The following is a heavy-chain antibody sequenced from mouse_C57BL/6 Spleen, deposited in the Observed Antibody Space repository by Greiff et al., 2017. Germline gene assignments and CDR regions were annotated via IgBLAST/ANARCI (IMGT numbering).Heavy chain of an antibody. V-gene: IGHV1-15*01. CDR1: GYTFTDYE. CDR2: IDPETGGT. J-gene: IGHJ3*01. D-gene: IGHD2-2*01. CDR3: TSSTMVSAWFAY. Sequence: VKLQESGAELVRPGASVTLSCKASGYTFTDYEMHWVKQTPVHGLEWIGAIDPETGGTAYNQKFKGKAILTADKSSSTAYMELRSLTSEDSAVYYCTSSTMVSAWFAYWGQGTLVTVSA.